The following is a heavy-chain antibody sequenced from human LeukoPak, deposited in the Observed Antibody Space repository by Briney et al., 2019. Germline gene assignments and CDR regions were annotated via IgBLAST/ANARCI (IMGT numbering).Heavy chain of an antibody. CDR3: ARDNIAAAGTGYYYYGMDV. Sequence: GGSLRLSCAASGFTFSSYAMHWVRRAPGKGLEWVAVISYDGSNKYYADSVKGRFTISRDNSKNTLYLQMNSLRAEDTAVYYCARDNIAAAGTGYYYYGMDVWGQGTTVTVSS. CDR1: GFTFSSYA. V-gene: IGHV3-30-3*01. CDR2: ISYDGSNK. D-gene: IGHD6-13*01. J-gene: IGHJ6*02.